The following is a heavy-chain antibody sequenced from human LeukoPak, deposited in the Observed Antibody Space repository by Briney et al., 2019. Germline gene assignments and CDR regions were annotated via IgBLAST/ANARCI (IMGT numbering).Heavy chain of an antibody. Sequence: GASVKVSCKASGYTLTSYYMQWVRQAPGQGLEWMGIINPTSGSTSYAQEFQGRVTMTRDASTSTVYMEVSSLRSEDTAVYYCARDPGLTSNYYYMDVWDKGTTVTVSS. J-gene: IGHJ6*03. V-gene: IGHV1-46*01. D-gene: IGHD1-14*01. CDR3: ARDPGLTSNYYYMDV. CDR1: GYTLTSYY. CDR2: INPTSGST.